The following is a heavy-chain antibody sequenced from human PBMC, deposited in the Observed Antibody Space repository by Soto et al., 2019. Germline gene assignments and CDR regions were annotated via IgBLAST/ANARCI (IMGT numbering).Heavy chain of an antibody. CDR2: IIPILGIA. D-gene: IGHD2-15*01. J-gene: IGHJ4*02. CDR1: GGTFSSYT. Sequence: QVQLVQSGAEVKKPGSSVKVSCKASGGTFSSYTISWVRQAPGQGLEWMGRIIPILGIANYAQKFQGRVTITADKSTSTAYMELSSLRSEDTAVYYCARGGCSGGSCSPDYWGQGTLVTVS. V-gene: IGHV1-69*02. CDR3: ARGGCSGGSCSPDY.